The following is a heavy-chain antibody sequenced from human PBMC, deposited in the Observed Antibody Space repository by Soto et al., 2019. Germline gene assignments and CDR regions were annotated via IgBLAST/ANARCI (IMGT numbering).Heavy chain of an antibody. CDR1: GFTFSSYA. CDR3: VKILQYSYGLPH. Sequence: EVQLVESGGGLVQPGGSLRLSCSASGFTFSSYAMHWVRQAPGKGLEYVSVISSNGGSTYYADSVQGRFTISRDNSKNTLYLQMSSLRAEDTAVYYCVKILQYSYGLPHWGQGTLVTVSS. D-gene: IGHD5-18*01. V-gene: IGHV3-64D*06. J-gene: IGHJ4*02. CDR2: ISSNGGST.